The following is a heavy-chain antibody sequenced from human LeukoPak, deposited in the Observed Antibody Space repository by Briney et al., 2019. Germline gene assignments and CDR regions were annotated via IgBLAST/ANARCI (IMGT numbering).Heavy chain of an antibody. CDR2: MNPNSGNT. CDR3: ARGRYSSSWRLNDY. Sequence: GASVKVSCKASGYTFTSYGISWVRQAPGQGLEWMGWMNPNSGNTGYAQKFQGRVTMTRNTSISTAYMELSSLRSEDTAVYYCARGRYSSSWRLNDYWGQGTLVTVSS. CDR1: GYTFTSYG. V-gene: IGHV1-8*02. J-gene: IGHJ4*02. D-gene: IGHD6-13*01.